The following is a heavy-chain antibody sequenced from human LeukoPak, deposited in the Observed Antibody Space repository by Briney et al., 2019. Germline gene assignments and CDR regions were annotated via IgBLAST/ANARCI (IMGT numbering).Heavy chain of an antibody. Sequence: SVKVSCKASGGTFSSYAISWVRQAPGQGLEWMGGIIPIFGSANYAQKFQGRVTITADEFTSTVYMELSSLRSEDTAVYYCARSAYNWNYDNPPSYYYYMDVWGKGTTVTVSS. CDR2: IIPIFGSA. V-gene: IGHV1-69*13. D-gene: IGHD1-7*01. J-gene: IGHJ6*03. CDR1: GGTFSSYA. CDR3: ARSAYNWNYDNPPSYYYYMDV.